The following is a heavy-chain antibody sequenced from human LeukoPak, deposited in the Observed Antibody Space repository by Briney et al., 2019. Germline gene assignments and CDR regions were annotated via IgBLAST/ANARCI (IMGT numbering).Heavy chain of an antibody. D-gene: IGHD4-17*01. J-gene: IGHJ5*02. CDR3: AREPDYGDYEFPYYNWFDP. CDR2: ISAYNGNT. Sequence: ASAKVSCKASGYTFTSYGISWVRQAPGQGLEWMGWISAYNGNTNYAQKLQGRVTMTTDTSTSTAYMELRSLRSDDTAVYYCAREPDYGDYEFPYYNWFDPWGQGTLVTVSS. CDR1: GYTFTSYG. V-gene: IGHV1-18*01.